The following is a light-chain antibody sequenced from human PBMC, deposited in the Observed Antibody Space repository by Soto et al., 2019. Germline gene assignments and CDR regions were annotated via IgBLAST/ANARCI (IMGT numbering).Light chain of an antibody. CDR3: HKRQSWPRT. CDR1: QAVNTR. V-gene: IGKV3-11*01. J-gene: IGKJ1*01. Sequence: EIVLTQSPATLSSFPGDSVTLSCRASQAVNTRLAWYQHKTGQAPRIIIYLTSNRAAGIPARLSGSGSGTDLTLTISEVEPEDFAVYYCHKRQSWPRTCGQGTKVDIK. CDR2: LTS.